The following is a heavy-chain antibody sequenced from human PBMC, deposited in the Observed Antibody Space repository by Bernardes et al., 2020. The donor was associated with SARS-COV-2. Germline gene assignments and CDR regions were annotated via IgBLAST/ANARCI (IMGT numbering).Heavy chain of an antibody. CDR1: GYTFTRYY. D-gene: IGHD5-12*01. CDR2: INPSGASA. Sequence: ASVKVSCKASGYTFTRYYMHWVRQAPGQGLEWVAIINPSGASASYSQKFQGRVTITADKSTSTAYMELSSLRSEDTAVYYCARGDSSQITRGYSGYGRGAYYYYGMDVWGQGTTVTVSS. V-gene: IGHV1-46*01. J-gene: IGHJ6*02. CDR3: ARGDSSQITRGYSGYGRGAYYYYGMDV.